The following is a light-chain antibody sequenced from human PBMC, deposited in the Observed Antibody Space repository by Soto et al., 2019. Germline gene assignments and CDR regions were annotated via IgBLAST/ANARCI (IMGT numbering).Light chain of an antibody. CDR1: NIGSKS. Sequence: SYELTQPHSVSVAPGKTARITCGGTNIGSKSVHWYQQKPGQAPVLVIYYDNDRPSGIPERFSGSNSGNTATLTISRVEAGDEADYYCQVWDSSSDHVVFGGGTKLTVL. CDR3: QVWDSSSDHVV. V-gene: IGLV3-21*04. J-gene: IGLJ2*01. CDR2: YDN.